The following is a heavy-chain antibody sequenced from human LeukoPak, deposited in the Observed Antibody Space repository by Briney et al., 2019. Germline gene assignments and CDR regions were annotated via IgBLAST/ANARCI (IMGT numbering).Heavy chain of an antibody. CDR3: ARDLAFMVRGVSLDY. CDR1: GFTFSSYA. D-gene: IGHD3-10*01. Sequence: PGGSLRLSCAASGFTFSSYAMHWARQAPGKGLEWVAVISYDGSNKYYADSVKGRFTISRDNSKNTLYLQMNSLRAEDTAVYYCARDLAFMVRGVSLDYWGQGTLVTVSS. CDR2: ISYDGSNK. J-gene: IGHJ4*02. V-gene: IGHV3-30-3*01.